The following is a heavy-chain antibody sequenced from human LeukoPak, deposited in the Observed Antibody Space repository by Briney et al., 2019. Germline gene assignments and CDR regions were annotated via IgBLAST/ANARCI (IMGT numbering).Heavy chain of an antibody. J-gene: IGHJ4*02. CDR3: ATDKGARDY. V-gene: IGHV3-15*01. CDR2: IKSKTDGGTT. Sequence: TGGSLRLSCAASGFTFSNAWMSWVRQAPGKGLEWVGRIKSKTDGGTTDYSAPVRGRFTISRDDSKDTLYLQMNSLKTEDTAVYYCATDKGARDYWGQGTLVTVSS. CDR1: GFTFSNAW. D-gene: IGHD4/OR15-4a*01.